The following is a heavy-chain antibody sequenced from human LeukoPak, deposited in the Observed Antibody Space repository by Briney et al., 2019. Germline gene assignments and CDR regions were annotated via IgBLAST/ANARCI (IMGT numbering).Heavy chain of an antibody. Sequence: PGGSLRLSCAASGFTFSNYWMHWVRQAPGKGLVWISRIKSDGSSTSYADSVKGRFTISRDNAKNVLYLQMNSLRGEDTAVYYCARDYDYFDYWGQGTLVTVSS. CDR1: GFTFSNYW. J-gene: IGHJ4*02. CDR3: ARDYDYFDY. V-gene: IGHV3-74*01. CDR2: IKSDGSST. D-gene: IGHD3-16*01.